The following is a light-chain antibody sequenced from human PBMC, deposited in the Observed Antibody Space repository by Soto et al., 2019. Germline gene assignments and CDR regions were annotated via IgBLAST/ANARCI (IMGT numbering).Light chain of an antibody. V-gene: IGKV3-20*01. CDR2: GAS. CDR3: QQYGSSPLT. Sequence: EIVLTQSPGTLSLSSGERATLSCRANQSVNSNYLAWYQQKPGQAPRLLIFGASSRATGIPDRFSGSGSGTDFTLTIRRLEPEDFAVYYCQQYGSSPLTFGGGTKVEIK. J-gene: IGKJ4*01. CDR1: QSVNSNY.